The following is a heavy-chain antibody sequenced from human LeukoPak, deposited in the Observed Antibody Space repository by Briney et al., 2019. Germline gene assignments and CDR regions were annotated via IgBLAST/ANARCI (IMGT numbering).Heavy chain of an antibody. CDR2: IRYDSSSR. Sequence: GGSLRLSCEASESSFSTYGMHWVRQAPGKGLEWVAFIRYDSSSRFNADSVKGRFTISRDNSKNTLYLQMNSLRPEDTAVYYCAKDRYFYGSGSYPNFDYWGQGTLVTVSS. D-gene: IGHD3-10*01. CDR3: AKDRYFYGSGSYPNFDY. J-gene: IGHJ4*02. CDR1: ESSFSTYG. V-gene: IGHV3-30*02.